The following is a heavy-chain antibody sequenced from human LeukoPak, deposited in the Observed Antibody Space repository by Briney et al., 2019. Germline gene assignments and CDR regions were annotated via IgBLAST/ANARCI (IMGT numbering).Heavy chain of an antibody. D-gene: IGHD6-19*01. CDR1: GGSISSYY. CDR3: ARDRYSSGFDY. CDR2: IYYSGST. Sequence: SETLSLTYTVSGGSISSYYWSWIRQPPGKGLEWIGYIYYSGSTNYNPSLKSRVTISVDTSKNQFSLKLSSVTAADTAVYYCARDRYSSGFDYWGQGTLVTVSS. V-gene: IGHV4-59*01. J-gene: IGHJ4*02.